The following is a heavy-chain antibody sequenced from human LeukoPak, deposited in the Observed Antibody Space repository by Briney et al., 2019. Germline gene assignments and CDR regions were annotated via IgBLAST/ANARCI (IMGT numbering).Heavy chain of an antibody. CDR3: ARDRSTSRYYHGMDV. D-gene: IGHD2-2*01. CDR1: DSTFSSFS. CDR2: ISSRSAHI. Sequence: GGSLRLSCAASDSTFSSFSMRWVRQAPGKGLFWVAAISSRSAHIYYADSVKGRFTISRDNAKKSLYLEMNNLRADDTAVYYCARDRSTSRYYHGMDVWGPGTTVTVSS. J-gene: IGHJ6*02. V-gene: IGHV3-21*01.